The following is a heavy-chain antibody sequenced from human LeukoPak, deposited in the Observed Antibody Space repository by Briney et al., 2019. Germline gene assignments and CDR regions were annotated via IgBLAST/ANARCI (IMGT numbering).Heavy chain of an antibody. D-gene: IGHD4-17*01. CDR2: IYYSGST. J-gene: IGHJ4*02. V-gene: IGHV4-59*08. Sequence: PSETLSLTCTVSGGSITSYYWSWIRQPPGKGLEWIGYIYYSGSTNYNPSLKSRATISVDTSKNQFSLKLSSVTAAATPVYYCASHSTCYGDYDYFTYWGQGSLLTVSS. CDR3: ASHSTCYGDYDYFTY. CDR1: GGSITSYY.